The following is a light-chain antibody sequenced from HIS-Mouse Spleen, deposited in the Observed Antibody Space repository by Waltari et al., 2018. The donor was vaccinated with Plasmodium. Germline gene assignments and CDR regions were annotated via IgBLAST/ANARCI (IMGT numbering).Light chain of an antibody. CDR1: SSDVGSYNL. J-gene: IGLJ1*01. CDR2: EGS. V-gene: IGLV2-23*01. CDR3: CSYAGSSTYV. Sequence: QSALTQPASVSGSPGQSITISCTGTSSDVGSYNLVSWYQQHPGQAPKLRIYEGSKRPSGCSNRFACSKSGNTASLTISGLQAEDEADYDCCSYAGSSTYVFGTGTKVTVL.